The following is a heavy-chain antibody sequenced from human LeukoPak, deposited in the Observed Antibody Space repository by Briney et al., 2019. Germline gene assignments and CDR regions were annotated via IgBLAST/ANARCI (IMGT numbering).Heavy chain of an antibody. Sequence: GASVKVSCKASGYTFTSYDINWVRQATGQGLEWMGWMNPNSGNTGYAQKFQGRVTITRNTSISTAYMELSSLRSEDTAVYYCARGHSSSWYRYYGMDVWGQGTTVTVSS. V-gene: IGHV1-8*03. CDR2: MNPNSGNT. CDR3: ARGHSSSWYRYYGMDV. D-gene: IGHD6-13*01. CDR1: GYTFTSYD. J-gene: IGHJ6*02.